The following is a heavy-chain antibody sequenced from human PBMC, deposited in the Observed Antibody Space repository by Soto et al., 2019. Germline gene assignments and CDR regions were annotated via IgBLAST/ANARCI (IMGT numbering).Heavy chain of an antibody. V-gene: IGHV4-34*01. CDR3: ARGWGTIAARSGYRY. J-gene: IGHJ4*02. Sequence: SETLSLTCAVYGGSFSGYYWSWIRQPPGKGLEWIGEINHSGSTNYNPSLKSRVTISVDTSKNQFSLKLSSVTAADTAVYYCARGWGTIAARSGYRYWGQGTLVTVSS. CDR2: INHSGST. CDR1: GGSFSGYY. D-gene: IGHD6-6*01.